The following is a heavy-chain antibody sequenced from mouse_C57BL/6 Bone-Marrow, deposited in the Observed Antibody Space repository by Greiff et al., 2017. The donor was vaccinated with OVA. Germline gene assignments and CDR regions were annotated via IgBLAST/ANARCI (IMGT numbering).Heavy chain of an antibody. CDR2: IDPSDSET. D-gene: IGHD1-1*01. CDR3: ARDGVYYGSSYDFDY. Sequence: VQLQQPGAELVRPGSSVKLSCKASGYTFTSYWMHWVKQRPIQGLEWIGNIDPSDSETYYNQKFKDKATLTVDKSSSTAYMQLSSLTSEDSAVYYCARDGVYYGSSYDFDYWGQGTTLTVSS. V-gene: IGHV1-52*01. CDR1: GYTFTSYW. J-gene: IGHJ2*01.